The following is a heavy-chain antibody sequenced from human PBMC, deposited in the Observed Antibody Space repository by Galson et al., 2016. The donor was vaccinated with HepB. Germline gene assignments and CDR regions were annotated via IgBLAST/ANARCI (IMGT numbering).Heavy chain of an antibody. CDR3: ARDARHNRPLES. CDR2: ISGDGRLI. CDR1: GVTFSSYS. J-gene: IGHJ5*02. Sequence: SLRLSCAASGVTFSSYSMNWVRQAPGKGPVWVSYISGDGRLIYYTDSVRGRFTISRDNAKNSLYLQMNSLIDEDTAVYYGARDARHNRPLESWGQGTLVTVSS. D-gene: IGHD1-14*01. V-gene: IGHV3-48*02.